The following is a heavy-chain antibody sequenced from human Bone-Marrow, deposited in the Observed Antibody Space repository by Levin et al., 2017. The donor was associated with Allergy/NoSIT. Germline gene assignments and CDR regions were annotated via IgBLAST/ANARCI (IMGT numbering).Heavy chain of an antibody. CDR3: ARRLGGHWGNFDY. Sequence: PGGSLRLSCKGSGSSFTSYWIGWVRQMPGKGLEWMGIIYPGDSDTRYSPSFQGQVTISADKSISTAYLQWSSLKASDTAMYYCARRLGGHWGNFDYWGQGTLVTVSS. D-gene: IGHD7-27*01. J-gene: IGHJ4*02. CDR1: GSSFTSYW. V-gene: IGHV5-51*01. CDR2: IYPGDSDT.